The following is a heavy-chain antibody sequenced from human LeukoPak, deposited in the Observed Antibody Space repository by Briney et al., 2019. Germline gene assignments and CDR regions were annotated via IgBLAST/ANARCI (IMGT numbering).Heavy chain of an antibody. V-gene: IGHV4-31*03. D-gene: IGHD5-24*01. J-gene: IGHJ4*02. CDR1: GGSISRGGYY. CDR2: IYYSGST. CDR3: ARDPIDGYFDY. Sequence: SVALSLPRTVSGGSISRGGYYWSWIRQHPGKGLEWIGYIYYSGSTYYNPSLKSRVTISVDTSRNQFSLKLSSVTAADTAVYYCARDPIDGYFDYWGQGTLVTVSS.